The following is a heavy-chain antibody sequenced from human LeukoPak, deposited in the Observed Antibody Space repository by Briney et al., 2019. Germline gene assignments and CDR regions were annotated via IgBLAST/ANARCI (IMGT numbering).Heavy chain of an antibody. J-gene: IGHJ4*02. CDR1: GFTFISYW. D-gene: IGHD3-10*01. Sequence: GGSLRLSCAASGFTFISYWMSWVRQAPGKGLEWVANIKQDGSEKYYVDSVKGRFTISRDNAKNSLYLQMNSLRVEDTAVYYCARDRVSGSGSIDYWGQGTLVTVSS. V-gene: IGHV3-7*01. CDR2: IKQDGSEK. CDR3: ARDRVSGSGSIDY.